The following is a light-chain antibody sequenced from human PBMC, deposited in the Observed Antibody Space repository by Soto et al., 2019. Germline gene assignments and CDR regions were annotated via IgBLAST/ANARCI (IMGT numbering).Light chain of an antibody. J-gene: IGKJ5*01. CDR3: QNYQNYGSVPIT. V-gene: IGKV1-5*03. CDR1: QTVDSW. Sequence: DIQMTQSPSTLSASVGDRVSITCRASQTVDSWLAWYQQRPGKPPNLLIYKASTLASGVPARFSGSGSGTEFTLTINSLQTEDVETYYCQNYQNYGSVPITFGQGTRLEIK. CDR2: KAS.